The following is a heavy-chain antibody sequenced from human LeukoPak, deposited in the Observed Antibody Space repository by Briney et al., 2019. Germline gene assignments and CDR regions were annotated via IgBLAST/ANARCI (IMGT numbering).Heavy chain of an antibody. Sequence: PSETLSLTCTVSGGSISSSTYYWSWIRQPPGKGLEWIGSISYNGNTFYKPSLHSRATISLDTSKNHFSLKLISVTAADTAVYYCAREVASSPNDWGQGTLVTVSS. J-gene: IGHJ4*02. V-gene: IGHV4-39*07. CDR1: GGSISSSTYY. D-gene: IGHD6-6*01. CDR3: AREVASSPND. CDR2: ISYNGNT.